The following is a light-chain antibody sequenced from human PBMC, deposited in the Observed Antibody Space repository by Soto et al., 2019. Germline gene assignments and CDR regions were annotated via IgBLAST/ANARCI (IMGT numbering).Light chain of an antibody. Sequence: EIVLTQSPGTLSLSPGERATLSCRASQSVSSDYLAWYQQKPGQAPRLLLYGASNRATGIPDRFSGSGSGTDFTRTISRLEPEDFAVYSCQQYGSSPYTFGQGTKLEI. J-gene: IGKJ2*01. CDR3: QQYGSSPYT. CDR1: QSVSSDY. V-gene: IGKV3-20*01. CDR2: GAS.